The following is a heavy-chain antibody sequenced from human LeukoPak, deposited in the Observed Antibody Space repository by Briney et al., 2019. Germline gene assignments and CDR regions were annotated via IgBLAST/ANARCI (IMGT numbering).Heavy chain of an antibody. CDR2: ISHDGSNT. CDR1: GFTFSSYG. J-gene: IGHJ6*02. CDR3: AKDLGSVLRYFDWLNYYYYDYGMDV. Sequence: GGSLRLSCAASGFTFSSYGMHWVRHAQGKGLEWVAVISHDGSNTYYADSAKGRFTISRDNSKNTLYLQMNTLRAEDTAVYYCAKDLGSVLRYFDWLNYYYYDYGMDVWGQGTTVTVSS. V-gene: IGHV3-30*18. D-gene: IGHD3-9*01.